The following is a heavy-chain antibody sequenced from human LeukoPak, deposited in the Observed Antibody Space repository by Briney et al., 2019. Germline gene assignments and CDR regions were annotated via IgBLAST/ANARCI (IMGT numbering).Heavy chain of an antibody. CDR3: ARAGMETDPLDYYYYMDV. D-gene: IGHD5-18*01. V-gene: IGHV3-7*04. CDR1: GFTFSRYW. Sequence: GGSLRLSCAASGFTFSRYWMTWVRQAPGKGLEWVANIKEDGSEKYYVDSVKGRFTISGDNAKNSLYLQMNSLRAEDTAVYYCARAGMETDPLDYYYYMDVWGKGTTVTVSS. CDR2: IKEDGSEK. J-gene: IGHJ6*03.